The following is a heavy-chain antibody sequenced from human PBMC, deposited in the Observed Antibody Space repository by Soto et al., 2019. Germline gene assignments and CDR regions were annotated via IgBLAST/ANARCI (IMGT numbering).Heavy chain of an antibody. CDR2: ISYDGSNK. CDR1: GFTFSSYG. D-gene: IGHD2-2*02. CDR3: AKGLCSSTSCYTPHAFDI. V-gene: IGHV3-30*18. J-gene: IGHJ3*02. Sequence: GGSLRLSCAASGFTFSSYGMHWVRQAPGKGLEWVAVISYDGSNKYYADSVKGRFTISRDNSKNTLYLQMNSLRAEDTAVYYCAKGLCSSTSCYTPHAFDIWGQGTMVTVSS.